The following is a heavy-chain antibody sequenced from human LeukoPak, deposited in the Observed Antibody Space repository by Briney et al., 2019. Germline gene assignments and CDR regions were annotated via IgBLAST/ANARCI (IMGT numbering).Heavy chain of an antibody. CDR1: GFTFSSYW. CDR3: ARDSKADHHYYYYGMDV. D-gene: IGHD2-15*01. V-gene: IGHV3-74*01. J-gene: IGHJ6*02. CDR2: INSDGSST. Sequence: GGSLRLSCAASGFTFSSYWMHWVRQAPGKGLVWVSRINSDGSSTSYADSVKGRFTISRDNAKNTLYLQMNSLRAEDTAVYYCARDSKADHHYYYYGMDVWGQGTTVTVSS.